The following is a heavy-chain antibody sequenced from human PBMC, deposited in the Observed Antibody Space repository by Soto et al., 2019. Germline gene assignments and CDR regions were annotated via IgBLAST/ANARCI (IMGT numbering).Heavy chain of an antibody. V-gene: IGHV1-18*01. CDR3: ARDNGYSYGTGRVDY. J-gene: IGHJ4*02. Sequence: EASVKVSCKASGHTFTSNGISWVRQAPGQGLEWMGWISAYNGNTNYAQKIQGRVTMTTDTSTSTAYMELRSLRSDDTAVYYCARDNGYSYGTGRVDYWGQGTLVTVSS. CDR1: GHTFTSNG. CDR2: ISAYNGNT. D-gene: IGHD5-18*01.